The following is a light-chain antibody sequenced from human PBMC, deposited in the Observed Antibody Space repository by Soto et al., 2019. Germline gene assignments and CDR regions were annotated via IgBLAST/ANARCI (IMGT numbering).Light chain of an antibody. CDR2: DAS. V-gene: IGKV3-11*01. J-gene: IGKJ5*01. CDR3: QQRLNSIT. Sequence: EVVLTQSPVTLSFSPVERSALSCRASQSVSSYLAWYQQKPGQAPRLLIYDASKRATGIPARFSGSGSGTDFTLTISSLEPEDFAVYYCQQRLNSITFGQGTRLEIK. CDR1: QSVSSY.